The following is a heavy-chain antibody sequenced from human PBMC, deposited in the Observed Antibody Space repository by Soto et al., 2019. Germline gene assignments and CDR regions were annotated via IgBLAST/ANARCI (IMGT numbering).Heavy chain of an antibody. J-gene: IGHJ4*02. CDR1: GGSISSAAYC. CDR3: ARGPSGDKVDY. CDR2: IYDGGTT. Sequence: SETLSLTCTVSGGSISSAAYCWSWIRQSPDKGLEWIGHIYDGGTTYSGPSLKGRVTISADTSETQFSLKLNSVSAADTAVYYCARGPSGDKVDYWGQGIQVTVSS. V-gene: IGHV4-30-4*01. D-gene: IGHD7-27*01.